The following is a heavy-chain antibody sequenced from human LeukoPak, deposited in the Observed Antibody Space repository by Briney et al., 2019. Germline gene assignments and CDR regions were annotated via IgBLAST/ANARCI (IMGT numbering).Heavy chain of an antibody. D-gene: IGHD4-17*01. Sequence: GGSLRLSCAASGFSFRTYWMSWVRQAPGKGLEWVTGISWNSGSIGYADSVKGRFTISRDNAKNSLYLQMNSLRAEDTALYYCAKATTVTIVAAFDIWGQGTMVTVSS. CDR2: ISWNSGSI. CDR1: GFSFRTYW. CDR3: AKATTVTIVAAFDI. V-gene: IGHV3-9*01. J-gene: IGHJ3*02.